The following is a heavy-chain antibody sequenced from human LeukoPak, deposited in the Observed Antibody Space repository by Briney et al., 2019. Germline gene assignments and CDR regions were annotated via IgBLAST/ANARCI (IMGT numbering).Heavy chain of an antibody. CDR2: ISGSGGST. CDR3: AKGVGGSSGWYYFDY. D-gene: IGHD6-19*01. J-gene: IGHJ4*02. V-gene: IGHV3-23*01. Sequence: GGSLRLSCAASGFTFSSYAMSWVRQAPGKGLEWVSAISGSGGSTYYADSVKGRFTISRDNSNKILYPQMHSLRAEDTAVYYCAKGVGGSSGWYYFDYWGQGALVTVSS. CDR1: GFTFSSYA.